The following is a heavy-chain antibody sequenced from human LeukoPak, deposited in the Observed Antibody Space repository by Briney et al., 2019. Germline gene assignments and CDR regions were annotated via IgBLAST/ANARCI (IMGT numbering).Heavy chain of an antibody. D-gene: IGHD6-13*01. CDR1: GGSISSYY. CDR2: IYTSGST. CDR3: AREASSWYQLRWFDP. J-gene: IGHJ5*02. Sequence: PSETLSLTCTVSGGSISSYYWSWIRQPAGKGLEWIGRIYTSGSTNYNPSLKSRVTMSVDTSKNQFSLKLSSVTAADTAVYYCAREASSWYQLRWFDPWGQGTLVTVSS. V-gene: IGHV4-4*07.